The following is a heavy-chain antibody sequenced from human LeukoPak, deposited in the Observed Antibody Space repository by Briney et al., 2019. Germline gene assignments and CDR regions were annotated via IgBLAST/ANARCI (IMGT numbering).Heavy chain of an antibody. CDR1: GFTFSIYS. CDR2: ISSSSRTI. J-gene: IGHJ4*02. V-gene: IGHV3-48*02. CDR3: ARDLPPGSRGWFLGY. Sequence: QPGGSLRLSCAASGFTFSIYSTNWVRQAPGEGVGWVLYISSSSRTIYYAGSAKGRFTISRDNAKNSLYLQMNGLRDDDTAVYYCARDLPPGSRGWFLGYWGQGTLVTVSS. D-gene: IGHD3-9*01.